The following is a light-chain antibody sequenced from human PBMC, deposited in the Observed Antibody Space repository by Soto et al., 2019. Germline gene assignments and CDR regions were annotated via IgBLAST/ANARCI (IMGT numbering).Light chain of an antibody. CDR2: EVT. J-gene: IGLJ2*01. V-gene: IGLV2-14*01. CDR1: SSDVGGYNY. CDR3: SSYRSSNSVV. Sequence: SALTQPASVSGSPGQSITISCTGTSSDVGGYNYVSWYQQHPGKAPKLMIYEVTNRPSGVSNRFSGSKSGNTASLTISGLQAEDEADYYCSSYRSSNSVVFGGGTKLTVL.